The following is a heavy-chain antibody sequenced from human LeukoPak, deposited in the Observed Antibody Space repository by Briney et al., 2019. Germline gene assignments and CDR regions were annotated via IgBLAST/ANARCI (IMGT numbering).Heavy chain of an antibody. Sequence: PSQTLSLTCTVSGVSFGSGAYYWIWIRQLPGKVLEWIVYIHYSGSPYYNPSLKSRVSISGDPSKNQLSLTMSSVTVADTAVYYCARDSGYDSRGFYYGGFDPWGQGILVTVSS. CDR1: GVSFGSGAYY. V-gene: IGHV4-31*03. CDR2: IHYSGSP. D-gene: IGHD3-22*01. J-gene: IGHJ5*02. CDR3: ARDSGYDSRGFYYGGFDP.